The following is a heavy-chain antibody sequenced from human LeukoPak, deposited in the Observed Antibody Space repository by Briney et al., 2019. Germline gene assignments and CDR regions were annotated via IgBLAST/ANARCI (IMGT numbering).Heavy chain of an antibody. V-gene: IGHV3-53*01. CDR1: GFTVSSNY. D-gene: IGHD3-10*01. Sequence: PGGSLRLYCAASGFTVSSNYMRWLRQAPGKGLEWVSVIYSGGSTYYADSVKGRFTISKENSKSTLYIQMNSMRAEDTAVYYCARAKPKNMVRGLIMRRESRYYFDYWGQGTLVTVSS. J-gene: IGHJ4*02. CDR2: IYSGGST. CDR3: ARAKPKNMVRGLIMRRESRYYFDY.